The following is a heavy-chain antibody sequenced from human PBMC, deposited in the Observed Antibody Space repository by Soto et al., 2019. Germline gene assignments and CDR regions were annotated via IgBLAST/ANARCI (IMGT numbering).Heavy chain of an antibody. CDR1: GFTFSSYG. CDR2: ISYDGSNK. J-gene: IGHJ4*02. CDR3: AKDHDSSGCLDY. Sequence: GGSLRLSCAASGFTFSSYGMHWVRQAPGKGLEWVAVISYDGSNKYYADSVKGRFTISRDNSKNTLYLQMNSLRAEDTAVYYCAKDHDSSGCLDYWGQGTLVTVSS. V-gene: IGHV3-30*18. D-gene: IGHD3-22*01.